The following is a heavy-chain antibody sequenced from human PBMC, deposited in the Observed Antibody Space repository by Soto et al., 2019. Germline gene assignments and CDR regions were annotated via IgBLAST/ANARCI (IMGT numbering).Heavy chain of an antibody. CDR3: ARATYYAPGMNL. Sequence: SETLSLTCTLSGGSISSGDYYWSWIRQPPGKGLEWIGYIYYSGSTYYNPSLKSRVTISGDTSKHQFSLKLSSVTAADTAVYYCARATYYAPGMNLWGQGTRVTVSS. J-gene: IGHJ6*02. CDR1: GGSISSGDYY. D-gene: IGHD3-3*01. V-gene: IGHV4-30-4*01. CDR2: IYYSGST.